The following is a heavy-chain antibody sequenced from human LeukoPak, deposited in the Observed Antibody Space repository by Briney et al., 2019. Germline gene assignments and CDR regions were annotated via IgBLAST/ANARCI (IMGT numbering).Heavy chain of an antibody. CDR3: ASSVVGALAAFDI. J-gene: IGHJ3*02. V-gene: IGHV3-11*01. D-gene: IGHD1-26*01. CDR1: GFTFSDYY. Sequence: GGSLRLSCAASGFTFSDYYMSWIRQAPGKGLEWVSYISSSGSTIYYADSVKGRFTISRDNAKNSLYLQMNSLRAEDTAVYYCASSVVGALAAFDIWGQGTMVTVSS. CDR2: ISSSGSTI.